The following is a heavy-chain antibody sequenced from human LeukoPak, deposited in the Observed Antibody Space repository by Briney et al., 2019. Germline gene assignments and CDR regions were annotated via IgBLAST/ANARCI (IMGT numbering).Heavy chain of an antibody. Sequence: GGSLRLSCAASGFSFSDYAMSWARQAPGKGLEWVASLNQDADREYYVDSVKGRFTISRDNAKNSLYLQMDSLRVEDTAVYYCARATTASARDHWGQGTLVTVSS. J-gene: IGHJ4*02. CDR2: LNQDADRE. CDR1: GFSFSDYA. CDR3: ARATTASARDH. D-gene: IGHD1-14*01. V-gene: IGHV3-7*01.